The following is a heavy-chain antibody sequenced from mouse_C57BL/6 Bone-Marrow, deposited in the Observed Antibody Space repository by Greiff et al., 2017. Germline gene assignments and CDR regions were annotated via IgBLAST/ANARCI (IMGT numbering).Heavy chain of an antibody. D-gene: IGHD4-1*01. CDR2: INPGSGGT. Sequence: QVQLQQSGAELVRPGTSVKVSCKASGYAFTNYLIEWVKQRPGQGLEWIGVINPGSGGTNYNEKVKGKATLTADNASSTVYMQLSSLTSEDSAVYFCARSKNWDSWFAYWGQGTLVTVSA. J-gene: IGHJ3*01. V-gene: IGHV1-54*01. CDR3: ARSKNWDSWFAY. CDR1: GYAFTNYL.